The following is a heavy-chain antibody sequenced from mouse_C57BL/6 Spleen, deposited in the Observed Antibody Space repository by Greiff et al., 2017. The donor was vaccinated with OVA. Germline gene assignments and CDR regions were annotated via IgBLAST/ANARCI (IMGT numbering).Heavy chain of an antibody. D-gene: IGHD2-5*01. CDR2: ISSGSSTI. J-gene: IGHJ2*01. CDR1: GFTFSDYG. CDR3: AREDYYSNYVYFDY. V-gene: IGHV5-17*01. Sequence: DVKLVESGGGLVKPGGSLKLSCAASGFTFSDYGMHWVRQAPEKGLEWVAYISSGSSTIYYADTVKGRFTISRDNAKNTLFLQMTSLRSEDTAMYYCAREDYYSNYVYFDYWGQGTTLTVSS.